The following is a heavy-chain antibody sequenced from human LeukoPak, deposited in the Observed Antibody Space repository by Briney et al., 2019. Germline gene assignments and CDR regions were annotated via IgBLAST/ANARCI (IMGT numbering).Heavy chain of an antibody. J-gene: IGHJ5*01. V-gene: IGHV1-8*01. CDR1: GYTFTSYD. CDR3: ARDNSVGDIAWWFDS. D-gene: IGHD3-10*01. CDR2: MNPNSGNT. Sequence: GASVKVSCKASGYTFTSYDINWVRQATGQGREWMGWMNPNSGNTGYAQKFQGRVTMTRDMSTSTDYMELSSLRSEDTAVYYCARDNSVGDIAWWFDSWGQGTLVTVSS.